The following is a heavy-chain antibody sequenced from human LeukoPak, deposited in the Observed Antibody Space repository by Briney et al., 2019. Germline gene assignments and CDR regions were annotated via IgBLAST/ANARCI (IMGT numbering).Heavy chain of an antibody. CDR2: IRYDGSNK. J-gene: IGHJ4*02. Sequence: PGGSLRLSCAASGFTFSTCGMHWVRQAPGKGLEWVAFIRYDGSNKYYADSVKGRFIISRDNSENTLYLQMNSPRAEDTAVYYCAKDRSYYGSGGYRNFDYWGQGTLVTVSS. CDR1: GFTFSTCG. CDR3: AKDRSYYGSGGYRNFDY. V-gene: IGHV3-30*02. D-gene: IGHD3-22*01.